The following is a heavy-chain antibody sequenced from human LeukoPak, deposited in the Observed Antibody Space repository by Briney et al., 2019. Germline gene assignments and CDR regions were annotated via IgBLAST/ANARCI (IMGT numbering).Heavy chain of an antibody. CDR3: AKDPLGYYDSSGYYPNPQDY. D-gene: IGHD3-22*01. J-gene: IGHJ4*02. CDR1: GFTFSSYS. V-gene: IGHV3-23*01. CDR2: ISGSGGST. Sequence: GGSLRLSCAASGFTFSSYSMNWVRQAPGKGLEWVSAISGSGGSTYYADSVKGRFTISRDNSKNTLYLQMNSLRAEDTAVYYCAKDPLGYYDSSGYYPNPQDYWGQGTLVTVSS.